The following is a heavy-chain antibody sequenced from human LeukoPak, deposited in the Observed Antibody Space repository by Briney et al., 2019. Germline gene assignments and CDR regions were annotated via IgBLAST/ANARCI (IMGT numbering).Heavy chain of an antibody. CDR2: ISNDGSDK. Sequence: PGGSLRLSCAVSGFSFRRYAMHWVRQAPGRGQEWVAVISNDGSDKYYADSVKGRFTISRDNSRGTLFLQMNSLRTEDTAVYYCARVPGGTARPAVGVTYFDYWGQGTLVTVSS. V-gene: IGHV3-30-3*01. CDR1: GFSFRRYA. D-gene: IGHD6-6*01. J-gene: IGHJ4*02. CDR3: ARVPGGTARPAVGVTYFDY.